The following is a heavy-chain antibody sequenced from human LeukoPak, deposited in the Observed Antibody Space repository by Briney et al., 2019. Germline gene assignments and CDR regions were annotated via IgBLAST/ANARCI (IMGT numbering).Heavy chain of an antibody. D-gene: IGHD3-16*02. Sequence: PGGSLRLSCAASGFTFSDYYMSWIRQAPGKGLEWVSYISSSGSTIYYADSVKGRFTISRDNAKNSLYLQMNSLRAEDTAVYYCAVLRSYRSFPPADYWGREPWSPSPQ. CDR1: GFTFSDYY. CDR2: ISSSGSTI. V-gene: IGHV3-11*04. J-gene: IGHJ4*02. CDR3: AVLRSYRSFPPADY.